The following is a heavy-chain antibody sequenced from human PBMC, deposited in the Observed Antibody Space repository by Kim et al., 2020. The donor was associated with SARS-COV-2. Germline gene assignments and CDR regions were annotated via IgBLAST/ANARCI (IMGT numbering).Heavy chain of an antibody. CDR2: INHSGST. D-gene: IGHD2-15*01. V-gene: IGHV4-34*01. CDR1: GGSFSGYY. J-gene: IGHJ4*02. CDR3: AGGPCGGSCYKPQVSAFPR. Sequence: SETLSLTCAVYGGSFSGYYWSWIRQPPGKGLEWIGEINHSGSTNYNPSLKSRVTISVDTSKNQFSLKLSSVTAADTAVYYCAGGPCGGSCYKPQVSAFPRWGQGTLVTVSS.